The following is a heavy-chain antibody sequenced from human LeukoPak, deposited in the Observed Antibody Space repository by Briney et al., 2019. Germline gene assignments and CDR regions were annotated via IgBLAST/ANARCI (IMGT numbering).Heavy chain of an antibody. Sequence: SQTLSLTCTVSGGSISSGGYYWSWIRQHPGKGLEWIGYIYYSGSTNYNPSLKSRVTISVDTSKNQFSLKLSSVTAADTAVYYCARALRGVSNWGSAGDYYYGMDVWGQGTTVTVSS. D-gene: IGHD7-27*01. CDR1: GGSISSGGYY. CDR3: ARALRGVSNWGSAGDYYYGMDV. V-gene: IGHV4-31*03. CDR2: IYYSGST. J-gene: IGHJ6*02.